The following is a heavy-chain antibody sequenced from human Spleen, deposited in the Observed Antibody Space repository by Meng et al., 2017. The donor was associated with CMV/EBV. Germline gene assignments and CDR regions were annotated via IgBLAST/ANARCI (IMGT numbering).Heavy chain of an antibody. J-gene: IGHJ4*02. CDR1: GFTFSSYW. CDR3: ARIGYSSSGLDY. CDR2: INSDGSST. V-gene: IGHV3-74*01. D-gene: IGHD6-6*01. Sequence: GESLKISCAASGFTFSSYWMHWVRQAPGKGLVWVSRINSDGSSTSYADSVKGRFTISRDNAKNTLYLQMNSLRGEDTAVYYCARIGYSSSGLDYWGQGSLVTVSS.